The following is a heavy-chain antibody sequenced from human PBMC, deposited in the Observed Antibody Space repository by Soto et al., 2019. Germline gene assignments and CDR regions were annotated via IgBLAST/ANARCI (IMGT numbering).Heavy chain of an antibody. J-gene: IGHJ5*02. Sequence: EXLSLTCSISGYSFSINSAAWNWIRQSPSRGLEWLGRTYYRSKWYNDYAVSVKSRITINPDTSKNQFSLQLNSVTPEDTAVYYCARASKTGTTVRFDPWGQGTLVTVSS. CDR1: GYSFSINSAA. CDR2: TYYRSKWYN. CDR3: ARASKTGTTVRFDP. V-gene: IGHV6-1*01. D-gene: IGHD1-7*01.